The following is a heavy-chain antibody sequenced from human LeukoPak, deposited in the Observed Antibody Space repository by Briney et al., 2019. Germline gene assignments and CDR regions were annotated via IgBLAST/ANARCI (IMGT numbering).Heavy chain of an antibody. CDR3: IRARPDCSSTSCPFEY. Sequence: GGSLRLSCAASGFTFSSYWMHWVRQAPGKGLVWVSRINGDGSDTSYADSVKGRFTIPRDNAKNTVYVQMNSLRAEDTAVYYCIRARPDCSSTSCPFEYWGQGTLVTVSS. D-gene: IGHD2-2*01. CDR2: INGDGSDT. V-gene: IGHV3-74*01. J-gene: IGHJ4*02. CDR1: GFTFSSYW.